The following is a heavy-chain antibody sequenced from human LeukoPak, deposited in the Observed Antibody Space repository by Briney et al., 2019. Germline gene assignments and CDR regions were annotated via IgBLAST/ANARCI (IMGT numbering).Heavy chain of an antibody. Sequence: EGSLRLSCAASGFTFSSYAMSWVRQAPGKGLEWVSAISGSGGSTYYADSVKGRFTISRDNSKNTLYLQMNSLRAEDTAVYYCAKSQDPVGELLKLIFDYWGQGTLVTVSS. V-gene: IGHV3-23*01. CDR3: AKSQDPVGELLKLIFDY. D-gene: IGHD3-10*01. CDR1: GFTFSSYA. CDR2: ISGSGGST. J-gene: IGHJ4*02.